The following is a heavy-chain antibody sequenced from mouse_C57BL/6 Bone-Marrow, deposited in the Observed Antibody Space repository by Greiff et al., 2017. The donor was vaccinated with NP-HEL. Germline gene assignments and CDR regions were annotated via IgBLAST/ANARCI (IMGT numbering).Heavy chain of an antibody. CDR3: ARDRVYYSY. J-gene: IGHJ3*01. CDR1: GYSITSGYY. V-gene: IGHV3-6*01. D-gene: IGHD1-1*01. Sequence: EVQLVESGPGLVKPSQSLSLTCSVTGYSITSGYYWNWIRQFPGNKLEWMGYISYDGSNNYNPSLKNRISITRDTSKNQFFLKLNSVTTEDTATYYCARDRVYYSYWGQGTLVTVSA. CDR2: ISYDGSN.